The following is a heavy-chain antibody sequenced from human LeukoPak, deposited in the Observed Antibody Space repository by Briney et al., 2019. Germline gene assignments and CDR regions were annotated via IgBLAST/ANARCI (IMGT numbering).Heavy chain of an antibody. Sequence: GGSLRLSCAASGFTFSSYAMPWVRQAPGKGLEWVAVVSYDGSNKYYANSVKGRFTISRDKSKNTLHLQMNSLRAEDTAIYYCARDTSFAVGATLDFWGQGTLVTVSS. CDR1: GFTFSSYA. CDR3: ARDTSFAVGATLDF. V-gene: IGHV3-30*04. D-gene: IGHD1-26*01. CDR2: VSYDGSNK. J-gene: IGHJ4*02.